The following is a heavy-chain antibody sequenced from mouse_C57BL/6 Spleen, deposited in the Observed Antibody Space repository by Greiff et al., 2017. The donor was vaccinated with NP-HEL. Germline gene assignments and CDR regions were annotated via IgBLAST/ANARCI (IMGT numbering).Heavy chain of an antibody. CDR1: GYSITSGYY. Sequence: VQLKESGPGLVKPSQSLSLTCSVTGYSITSGYYWNWIRQFPGNKLEWMGYISYDGSNNYNPSPKNPISITRDTSKNQFFLKLNSVTTEDTATYYCARGGFTTVGGNYYFDYWGQGTTLTVSS. D-gene: IGHD1-1*01. CDR3: ARGGFTTVGGNYYFDY. J-gene: IGHJ2*01. CDR2: ISYDGSN. V-gene: IGHV3-6*01.